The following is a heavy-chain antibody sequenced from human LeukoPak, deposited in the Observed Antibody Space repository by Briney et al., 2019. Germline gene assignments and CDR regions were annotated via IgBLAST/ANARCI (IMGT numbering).Heavy chain of an antibody. CDR1: GGTFSSYA. J-gene: IGHJ4*02. Sequence: GASVKVPCKASGGTFSSYAISWVRQAPGQGLEWMGGIIPIFGTANYAQKFQGRVTITADESTSTAYMELSSLRSEDTAVYYCASPLVGAIPGFDYRGQGTLVTVSS. D-gene: IGHD1-26*01. CDR2: IIPIFGTA. V-gene: IGHV1-69*13. CDR3: ASPLVGAIPGFDY.